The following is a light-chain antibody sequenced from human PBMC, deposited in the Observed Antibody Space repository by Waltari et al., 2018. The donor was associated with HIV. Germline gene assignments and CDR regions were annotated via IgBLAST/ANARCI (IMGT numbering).Light chain of an antibody. CDR1: SSNLGSNC. Sequence: QSVLTQPPSASGTPGQRVTISCSGSSSNLGSNCVYWTHHLPGTAPNSLCYRNNQRPSGVPDRLSGSKSGTSASLAISGLRSEDEADYYCATWNDSLVGGGTKLTVL. V-gene: IGLV1-47*01. J-gene: IGLJ2*01. CDR2: RNN. CDR3: ATWNDSL.